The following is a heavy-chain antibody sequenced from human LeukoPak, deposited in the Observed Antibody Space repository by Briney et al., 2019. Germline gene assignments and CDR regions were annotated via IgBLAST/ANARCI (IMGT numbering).Heavy chain of an antibody. D-gene: IGHD6-19*01. V-gene: IGHV3-48*01. CDR3: AKSMTLQWRGFFDL. CDR1: GFTFSSYS. J-gene: IGHJ2*01. CDR2: ISSSSSTI. Sequence: PGGSLRLSCAASGFTFSSYSMNWVRQAPGKGLEWVSYISSSSSTIYYADSVKGRFTISRDNAKNSLYLQMNSLRAEDTAVYYCAKSMTLQWRGFFDLWGRGTHITVSS.